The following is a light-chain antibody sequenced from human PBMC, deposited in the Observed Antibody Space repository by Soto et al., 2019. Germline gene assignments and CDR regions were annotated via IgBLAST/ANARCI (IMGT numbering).Light chain of an antibody. V-gene: IGKV1-9*01. Sequence: DIQLTQSPSFLSASVGDRFTITCRASQDISSFLAWYQQRPGKAPELLIFSATILQSGVPSRFSGSGSGTEFTLTISSLPPDDFETYYCQHYNSYSGAFGQGTKVDIK. CDR1: QDISSF. CDR2: SAT. J-gene: IGKJ1*01. CDR3: QHYNSYSGA.